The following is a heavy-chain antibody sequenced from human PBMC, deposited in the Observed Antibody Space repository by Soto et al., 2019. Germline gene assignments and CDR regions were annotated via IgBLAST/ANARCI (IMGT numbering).Heavy chain of an antibody. CDR1: GITGSSYY. J-gene: IGHJ4*02. CDR3: ARIPYDNRSTNFDY. D-gene: IGHD3-9*01. CDR2: IYAGTIT. V-gene: IGHV3-53*01. Sequence: GVTLRLSCAVSGITGSSYYMIWVRQAAGKGLEWVSVIYAGTITYYADSVKGRFTIYRYNSKNTLNLEMNSLRVEDTAAHYCARIPYDNRSTNFDYWGQGTLVTAST.